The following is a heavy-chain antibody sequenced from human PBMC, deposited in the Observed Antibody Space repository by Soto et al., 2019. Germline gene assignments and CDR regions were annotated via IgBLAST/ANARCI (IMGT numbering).Heavy chain of an antibody. J-gene: IGHJ4*02. CDR3: AKRRGAGVHFDY. CDR1: GFTFSSYA. D-gene: IGHD2-15*01. Sequence: GGSLRLSCAASGFTFSSYAMGWVPQGPGKGLEWVAVVSIGGSTHYADSVRGRFAISRDNSKNTLSLQMNSLTAEDTAVYFCAKRRGAGVHFDYWGQGAMVTVYS. CDR2: VSIGGST. V-gene: IGHV3-23*01.